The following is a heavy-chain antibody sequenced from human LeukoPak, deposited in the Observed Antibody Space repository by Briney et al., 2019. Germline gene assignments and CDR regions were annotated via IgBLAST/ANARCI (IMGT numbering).Heavy chain of an antibody. Sequence: ASPKVSCKASGYTFTGYSMHWVRQAPGQGLEWVGWINPNSGGTNYAQTFQGRVTMTRDTSISTAYMELSRLRSDDTAVYYCGRGARDPYYYYYYYMHVWGKGTTVTVS. CDR1: GYTFTGYS. CDR2: INPNSGGT. CDR3: GRGARDPYYYYYYYMHV. J-gene: IGHJ6*03. V-gene: IGHV1-2*02. D-gene: IGHD2-21*02.